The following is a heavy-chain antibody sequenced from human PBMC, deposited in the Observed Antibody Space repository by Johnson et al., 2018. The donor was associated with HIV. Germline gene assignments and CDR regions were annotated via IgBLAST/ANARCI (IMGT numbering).Heavy chain of an antibody. CDR1: GFTFSSYA. Sequence: QMLLVESGGGLVKPGGSLRLSCAASGFTFSSYAMHWVRQAPGKGLEWVAVISYDGGNKYYADSVKGRFTISRDNSKNTLYLQMNSLRAEDTAVYYCARAVTPFGDWEAFDIWGQGTMVTVSS. CDR3: ARAVTPFGDWEAFDI. D-gene: IGHD3-10*01. V-gene: IGHV3-30-3*01. CDR2: ISYDGGNK. J-gene: IGHJ3*02.